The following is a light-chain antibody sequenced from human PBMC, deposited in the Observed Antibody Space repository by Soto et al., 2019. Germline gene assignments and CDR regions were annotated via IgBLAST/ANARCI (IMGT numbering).Light chain of an antibody. CDR1: QSVSSSY. Sequence: EIVLTQSPGTLSLSPGERATLSCRASQSVSSSYLAWYQQKPGQAPRLLIYGASSRATGIPDRFSGSGSGTAFTLTISRLESEDFAVYYCQQYNSSPLTFGPGTKVDVE. V-gene: IGKV3-20*01. J-gene: IGKJ3*01. CDR2: GAS. CDR3: QQYNSSPLT.